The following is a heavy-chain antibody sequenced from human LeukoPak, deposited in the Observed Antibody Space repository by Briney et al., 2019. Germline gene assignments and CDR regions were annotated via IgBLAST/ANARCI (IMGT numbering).Heavy chain of an antibody. CDR1: GGTFSSYA. Sequence: ASVKVSCKASGGTFSSYAISWVRQAPGQGLEWMGRIIPILGIANYAQKFQGRVTITADKSTSTAYMELSSLRAEDTAVYYCARERWYYDSSGYPDYWGQGTLVTVSS. V-gene: IGHV1-69*04. D-gene: IGHD3-22*01. J-gene: IGHJ4*02. CDR3: ARERWYYDSSGYPDY. CDR2: IIPILGIA.